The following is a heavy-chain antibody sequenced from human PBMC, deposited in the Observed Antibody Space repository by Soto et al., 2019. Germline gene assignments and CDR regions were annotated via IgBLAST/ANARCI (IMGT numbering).Heavy chain of an antibody. D-gene: IGHD2-2*01. Sequence: GGSLRLSCAASGFTVSNTYMTWVRQPPGKGLECVSVIYTAGGTNYADSVKGRFIISRDNSKNTLYLQMNSLRAEDTAVYYCARALPVAKGGFDPRGQGTLVTVS. J-gene: IGHJ5*02. CDR1: GFTVSNTY. CDR2: IYTAGGT. CDR3: ARALPVAKGGFDP. V-gene: IGHV3-53*01.